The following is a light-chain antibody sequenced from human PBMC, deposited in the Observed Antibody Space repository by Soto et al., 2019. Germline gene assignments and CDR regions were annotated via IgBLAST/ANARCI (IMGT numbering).Light chain of an antibody. CDR2: AAS. J-gene: IGKJ1*01. CDR3: HQYGSSITWT. Sequence: EVVLTQSPGTVSLSPGERATLSCRASQSVTSNYLAWYQQKPGQAPRLLIYAASSRATGIPDRFSGSGSGTDFTLSISRLELEDFAVYYCHQYGSSITWTFGQGTTVEIK. CDR1: QSVTSNY. V-gene: IGKV3-20*01.